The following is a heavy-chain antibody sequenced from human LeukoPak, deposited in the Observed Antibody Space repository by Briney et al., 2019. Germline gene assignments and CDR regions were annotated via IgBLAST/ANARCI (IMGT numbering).Heavy chain of an antibody. Sequence: GGSLRLSCAASGFTFSSNWTSWVRQAPGKGLEWVANIKQDGSDKYYVDSVKGRFTISRDNAKNSLYLQMNSLRVEDTAVYYCARDYDWGQGTLVTVSS. CDR2: IKQDGSDK. D-gene: IGHD4-17*01. CDR1: GFTFSSNW. V-gene: IGHV3-7*01. CDR3: ARDYD. J-gene: IGHJ4*02.